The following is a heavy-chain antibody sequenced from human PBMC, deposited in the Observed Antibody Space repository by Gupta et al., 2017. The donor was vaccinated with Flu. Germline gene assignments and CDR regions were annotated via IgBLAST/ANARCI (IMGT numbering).Heavy chain of an antibody. V-gene: IGHV3-30-3*01. CDR2: ISYDGSNK. J-gene: IGHJ4*02. Sequence: LEWVAVISYDGSNKYYADSVKGRFTISRDNSKNTLYLQMNSLRAEDTAVYYCARDLHCSSTSCYLVGYYFDYWGQGTLVTVSS. D-gene: IGHD2-2*01. CDR3: ARDLHCSSTSCYLVGYYFDY.